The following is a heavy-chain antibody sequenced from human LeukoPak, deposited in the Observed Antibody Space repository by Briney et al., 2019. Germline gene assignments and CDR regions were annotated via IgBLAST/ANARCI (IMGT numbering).Heavy chain of an antibody. V-gene: IGHV3-30*03. CDR2: ISFDGNDK. CDR1: GFGFGSYN. Sequence: GRSLRLSCAASGFGFGSYNMYWVRQAPGKGLEWVTLISFDGNDKKYADSVKGRFTVSRDNSRNTLFLQMNSLRPEDTAVYYCARVYGSEIDYWGQGTLVTVSS. J-gene: IGHJ4*02. D-gene: IGHD3-10*01. CDR3: ARVYGSEIDY.